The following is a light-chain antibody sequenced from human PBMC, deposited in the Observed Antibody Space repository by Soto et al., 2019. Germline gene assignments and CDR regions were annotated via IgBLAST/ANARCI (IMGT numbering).Light chain of an antibody. CDR2: GAS. Sequence: EIVMTQSPVTLSVSPGERATLSCRASQSVSNNLAWYQQKPGQAPRLLIYGASTRATGIPARFSGSGSGTEFTLTISSLQYEDFAVYYCQHYNNWPPWTFGQGTKVEIK. J-gene: IGKJ1*01. CDR1: QSVSNN. V-gene: IGKV3-15*01. CDR3: QHYNNWPPWT.